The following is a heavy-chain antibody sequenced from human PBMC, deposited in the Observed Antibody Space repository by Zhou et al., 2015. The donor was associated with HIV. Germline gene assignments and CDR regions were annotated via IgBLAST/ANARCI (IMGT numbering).Heavy chain of an antibody. Sequence: QVQLVQSGAEVKKPGSSVKVSCKASGGTFSSYAISWVRQAPGQGLEWMGGIIPIFGTANYAQKFQGRVTITADESTSTAYMELSSLRSEDTAVYYCARAGVGGWLQSGLGYFDYWGQGTLVTVSS. V-gene: IGHV1-69*01. J-gene: IGHJ4*02. CDR1: GGTFSSYA. D-gene: IGHD5-24*01. CDR3: ARAGVGGWLQSGLGYFDY. CDR2: IIPIFGTA.